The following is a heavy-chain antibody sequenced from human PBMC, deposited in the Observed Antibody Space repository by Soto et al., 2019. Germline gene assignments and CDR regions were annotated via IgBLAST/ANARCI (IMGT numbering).Heavy chain of an antibody. CDR3: VLGGLETGYYRDMDY. D-gene: IGHD3-9*01. V-gene: IGHV1-18*04. Sequence: QDHLVQSGAEVKKPGASAKVSCKASGYTFKNYGINWVRQAPGRGLEWVVRISAYNGDTSYAQHFQGRVTVTTETLTNTAYMELRSLRPDDTAVYFCVLGGLETGYYRDMDYWGQGTLVSVSS. J-gene: IGHJ4*02. CDR1: GYTFKNYG. CDR2: ISAYNGDT.